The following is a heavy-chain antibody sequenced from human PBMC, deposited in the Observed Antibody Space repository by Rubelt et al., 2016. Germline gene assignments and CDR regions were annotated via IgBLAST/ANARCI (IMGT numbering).Heavy chain of an antibody. CDR1: GGSLRGIF. D-gene: IGHD3-16*01. CDR3: ATGGGIDY. CDR2: ISGSTTSI. Sequence: VQLQRWGAGLLKPSETLSLTCAVSGGSLRGIFWNWIRQTPGKGLEWVSSISGSTTSIVYADSVKGRFTISRDNAKSSLYLQMNSLRVEDTAVYYCATGGGIDYWGQGTLVTVSS. J-gene: IGHJ4*02. V-gene: IGHV3-21*01.